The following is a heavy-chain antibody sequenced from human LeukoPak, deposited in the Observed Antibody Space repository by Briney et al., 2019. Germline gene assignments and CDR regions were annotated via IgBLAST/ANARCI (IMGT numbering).Heavy chain of an antibody. J-gene: IGHJ5*02. V-gene: IGHV4-59*01. Sequence: KPSETLSLTCTVSGGSISSYYWSWIRQPPGKGLEWIGYIYYSGSTNYNPSLKSRVTISVDTSKNLFSLKLSSVTAADTAVYYCARGGYSSSTNWFDPWGQGTLVTVSS. CDR2: IYYSGST. D-gene: IGHD6-6*01. CDR3: ARGGYSSSTNWFDP. CDR1: GGSISSYY.